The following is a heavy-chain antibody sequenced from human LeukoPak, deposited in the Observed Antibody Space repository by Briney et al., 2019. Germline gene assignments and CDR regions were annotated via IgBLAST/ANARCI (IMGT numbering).Heavy chain of an antibody. CDR2: ISGSGGST. D-gene: IGHD2-8*01. V-gene: IGHV3-23*01. J-gene: IGHJ4*02. CDR3: AKDWSSCSNDVCYVFDY. CDR1: GFTFSSYA. Sequence: PGGSLRLSCAASGFTFSSYAMSWVRQAPGKGLEWVSAISGSGGSTYCADSVKGRFTFSRDNSKNTLYLQMNSLRAEDTAVYYCAKDWSSCSNDVCYVFDYWGQGTLVTVSS.